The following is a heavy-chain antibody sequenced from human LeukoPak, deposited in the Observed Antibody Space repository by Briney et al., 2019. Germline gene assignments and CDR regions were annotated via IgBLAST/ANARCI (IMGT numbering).Heavy chain of an antibody. Sequence: SETLSLTRTISGGSVSDYYWSWLRQSPGKGLEWIGRIETSGNTNYKPSLKSRVTMSVDTSKNQFSLKLSSVTAADTAVYYCARVSSSWYQDWYFDLWGRGTLVTVSS. V-gene: IGHV4-4*07. J-gene: IGHJ2*01. CDR3: ARVSSSWYQDWYFDL. D-gene: IGHD6-13*01. CDR2: IETSGNT. CDR1: GGSVSDYY.